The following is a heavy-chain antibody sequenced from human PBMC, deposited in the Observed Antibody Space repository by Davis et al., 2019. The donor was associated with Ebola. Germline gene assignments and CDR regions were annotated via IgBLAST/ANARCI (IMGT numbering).Heavy chain of an antibody. CDR2: ISSSGSTI. V-gene: IGHV3-11*01. CDR3: ARETYSGSYFDY. Sequence: GESLKISCAASGFTFSDYYMSWIRQAPGKGLEWVSYISSSGSTIYYADSVKGRFTISRDNAKNSLYRQMNSLRAEDTAVYYCARETYSGSYFDYWGQGTLVTVSS. D-gene: IGHD1-26*01. J-gene: IGHJ4*02. CDR1: GFTFSDYY.